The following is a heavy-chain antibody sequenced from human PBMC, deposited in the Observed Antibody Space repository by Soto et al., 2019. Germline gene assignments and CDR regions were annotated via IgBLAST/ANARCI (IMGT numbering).Heavy chain of an antibody. J-gene: IGHJ6*02. Sequence: ASVKVSCKASGGTFSSYAISWVRQAPGQGLEWMGGIIPIFGTANYAQKFQGRVTITADESTSTAYMELSSLRSEDTAVYYCARDRTYYYGSGSYSYGMDVWGQGTTVTVSS. V-gene: IGHV1-69*13. CDR2: IIPIFGTA. CDR1: GGTFSSYA. CDR3: ARDRTYYYGSGSYSYGMDV. D-gene: IGHD3-10*01.